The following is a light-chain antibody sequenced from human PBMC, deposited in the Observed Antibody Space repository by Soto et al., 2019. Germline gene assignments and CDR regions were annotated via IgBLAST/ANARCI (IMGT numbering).Light chain of an antibody. V-gene: IGLV2-14*01. CDR1: SSDIGGYNY. J-gene: IGLJ1*01. CDR2: AVS. CDR3: SSFSVASPL. Sequence: SGLAQPASMSGSPGQSVPMSCAGTSSDIGGYNYVSCYQHHPATAPKLIIYAVSSRPSGVSHRFSASKSGNTASLTISGLQAEDEDDYYCSSFSVASPLFGTGTKVTVL.